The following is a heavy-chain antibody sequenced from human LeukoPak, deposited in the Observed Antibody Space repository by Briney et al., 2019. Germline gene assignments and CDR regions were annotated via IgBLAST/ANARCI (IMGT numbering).Heavy chain of an antibody. J-gene: IGHJ4*02. D-gene: IGHD4-17*01. CDR2: IFWDDDK. Sequence: KMSGPTLVNPTQTLTLTCTFSGFSLSTSGVGVGWIRQPPGKALEWLALIFWDDDKRYSPSLRSRLTITKDTSKNLVVLTMTNMDPVDTAAYYCAHRAGVDGDLDYWGQGTLVTVSS. CDR3: AHRAGVDGDLDY. CDR1: GFSLSTSGVG. V-gene: IGHV2-5*02.